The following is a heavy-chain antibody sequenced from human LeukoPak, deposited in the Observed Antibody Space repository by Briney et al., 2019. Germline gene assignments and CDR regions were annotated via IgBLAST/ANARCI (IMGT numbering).Heavy chain of an antibody. Sequence: PGGSLRLSCAASGFTFSNYVMSWFRQAPARGLECVSAINYDGAYTNYADSVKGRFTISRDNSKNMLYMQMNSLRAEDTAIYYCARWGVDKGEWRHYVDYWGQGTLVIVSS. V-gene: IGHV3-23*01. CDR1: GFTFSNYV. CDR2: INYDGAYT. D-gene: IGHD3-16*01. CDR3: ARWGVDKGEWRHYVDY. J-gene: IGHJ4*02.